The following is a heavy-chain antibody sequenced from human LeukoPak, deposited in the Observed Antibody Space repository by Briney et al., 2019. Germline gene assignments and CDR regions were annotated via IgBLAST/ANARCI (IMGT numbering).Heavy chain of an antibody. CDR2: ISGSGGST. V-gene: IGHV3-23*01. J-gene: IGHJ4*01. Sequence: GGSLRLSCIASGFSFNNYGMIWVRQAPGKGLEWLSAISGSGGSTYYADSVKGRFTTSRDNSRNILYLQMNSLRAEDTAVYYCARQVGPDYWGHGTLVTVSS. CDR3: ARQVGPDY. CDR1: GFSFNNYG. D-gene: IGHD1-26*01.